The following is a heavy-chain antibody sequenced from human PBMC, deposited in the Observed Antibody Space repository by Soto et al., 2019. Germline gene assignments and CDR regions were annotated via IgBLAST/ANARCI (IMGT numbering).Heavy chain of an antibody. CDR2: IYFTGTT. CDR1: GDSIRSQQ. V-gene: IGHV4-59*11. Sequence: NPSETLSLTCTVSGDSIRSQQWSWGRQPPGKGLEWNGYIYFTGTTYSNPSLESRVTISIDTTTNQFSLKLSSLATADTAVYYCARGGSWFDHWGQGTLVTVSS. CDR3: ARGGSWFDH. D-gene: IGHD3-16*01. J-gene: IGHJ5*02.